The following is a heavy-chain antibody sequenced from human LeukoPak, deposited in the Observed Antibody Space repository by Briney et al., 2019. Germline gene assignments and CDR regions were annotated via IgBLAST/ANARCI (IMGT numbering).Heavy chain of an antibody. CDR3: ARSGLRLGELSPNPFDC. D-gene: IGHD3-16*02. CDR2: IYYSRCT. V-gene: IGHV4-31*03. Sequence: PSETLSLTCTVSGGSICSGGYYRSCIRQPPGKGLEWIGYIYYSRCTYYNPSLKSRVSIAVDTSKNQSSLKLSSVTAADTAVYYCARSGLRLGELSPNPFDCWGQGSLVTVSS. J-gene: IGHJ4*02. CDR1: GGSICSGGYY.